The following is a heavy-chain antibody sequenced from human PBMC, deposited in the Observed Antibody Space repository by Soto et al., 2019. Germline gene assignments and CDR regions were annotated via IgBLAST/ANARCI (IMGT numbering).Heavy chain of an antibody. V-gene: IGHV3-21*01. Sequence: EVQLVESGGGLVKPGGSLRLSCVVSGFTFSSYSMNWVRQAPGKGLEWVSSISSSSIYTYYADSVKGRFTISRDNAKKSMYRQRNSVRAEATAVYYCARDVKESQYYYDCMDGWGKGTTVNVSS. CDR2: ISSSSIYT. CDR1: GFTFSSYS. CDR3: ARDVKESQYYYDCMDG. J-gene: IGHJ6*03. D-gene: IGHD3-10*01.